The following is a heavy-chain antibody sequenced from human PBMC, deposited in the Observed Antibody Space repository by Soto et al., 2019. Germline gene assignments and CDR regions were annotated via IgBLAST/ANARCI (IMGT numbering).Heavy chain of an antibody. CDR2: IYWDDDK. D-gene: IGHD6-19*01. J-gene: IGHJ4*02. Sequence: QITLKESGPTLVKPTQTLTLTCSFSGFSLNTGGVGVGWIRPPPGKALEWLAVIYWDDDKSWSPSLRDRLTITRDASEDQVVHTVTNMDPVDTATYYCARRRGGFGGGWTTPYFDYWGQGTLVTVSS. CDR1: GFSLNTGGVG. V-gene: IGHV2-5*02. CDR3: ARRRGGFGGGWTTPYFDY.